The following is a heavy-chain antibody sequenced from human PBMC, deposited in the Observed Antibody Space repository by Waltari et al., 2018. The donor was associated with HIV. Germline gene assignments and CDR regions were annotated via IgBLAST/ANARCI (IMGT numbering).Heavy chain of an antibody. CDR2: IIPIFGTA. D-gene: IGHD4-17*01. J-gene: IGHJ3*02. Sequence: QVQLVQSGAEVKKPGSSVKVSCKASGGTFSSYAISWVRQAPGQGLEWMGGIIPIFGTANYAQKFQGRVTITADESTSTAYMELSSLRSEDTAVYYCARGYGDYLSTAGGAFDIWGQGTMVTVSS. V-gene: IGHV1-69*01. CDR1: GGTFSSYA. CDR3: ARGYGDYLSTAGGAFDI.